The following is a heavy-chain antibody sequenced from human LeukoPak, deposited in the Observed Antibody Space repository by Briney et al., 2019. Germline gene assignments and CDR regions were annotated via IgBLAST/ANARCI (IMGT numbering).Heavy chain of an antibody. CDR3: ATRGYSYALDAFDI. Sequence: SETLSLTCTVSGGSLSSYYWSWIRQPPGKGLEWIGYIYYSGSTNYNPSLKSRVTISVDTSKNQFSLKLSSVTAADTAVYYCATRGYSYALDAFDIWGQGTIVTVSS. CDR2: IYYSGST. D-gene: IGHD5-18*01. CDR1: GGSLSSYY. J-gene: IGHJ3*02. V-gene: IGHV4-59*01.